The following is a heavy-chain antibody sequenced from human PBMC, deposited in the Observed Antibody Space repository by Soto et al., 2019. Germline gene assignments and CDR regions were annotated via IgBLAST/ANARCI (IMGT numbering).Heavy chain of an antibody. CDR1: GYTFTGYY. J-gene: IGHJ4*02. Sequence: GASMKVSCKASGYTFTGYYMHWVRQAPGQGLEWMGWINPNSGGTNYAQKFQGWVTMTRDTSISTAYMELSRLRSDDTAVYYCARSPGGVVTAMYYFDYWGQGTLVTVSS. V-gene: IGHV1-2*04. CDR3: ARSPGGVVTAMYYFDY. D-gene: IGHD2-21*02. CDR2: INPNSGGT.